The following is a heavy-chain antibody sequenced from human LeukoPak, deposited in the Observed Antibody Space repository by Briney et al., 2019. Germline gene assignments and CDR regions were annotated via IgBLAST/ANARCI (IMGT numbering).Heavy chain of an antibody. CDR1: GSTFSSYW. Sequence: GGSLRLSCAASGSTFSSYWMSWVRQAPGKGLEWVANIKQDGSEKYYVDSVKGRFTISRDNAKNSLYLQMNSLRAEDTAVYYCARYRGRYYDSSGYEPGFDYWGQGTLVTVSS. V-gene: IGHV3-7*01. D-gene: IGHD3-22*01. CDR2: IKQDGSEK. CDR3: ARYRGRYYDSSGYEPGFDY. J-gene: IGHJ4*02.